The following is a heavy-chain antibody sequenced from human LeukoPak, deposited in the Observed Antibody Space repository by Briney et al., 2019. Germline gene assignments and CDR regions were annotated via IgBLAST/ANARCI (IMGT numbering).Heavy chain of an antibody. CDR3: ARGGDYEGWFDP. D-gene: IGHD4-17*01. J-gene: IGHJ5*02. CDR1: GSSVSNNY. Sequence: PGGSLRLSCAASGSSVSNNYMNWVRQAPGKGLEWVSVLFSGGGTHYADSVRGRFTISRDNSKNTLYLQMNSLGAEDTAVYYCARGGDYEGWFDPWGQGTLVTVSS. CDR2: LFSGGGT. V-gene: IGHV3-53*01.